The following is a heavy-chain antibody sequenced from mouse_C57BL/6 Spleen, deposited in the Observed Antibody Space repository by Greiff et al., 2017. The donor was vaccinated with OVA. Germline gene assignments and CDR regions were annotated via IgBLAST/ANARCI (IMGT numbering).Heavy chain of an antibody. CDR1: GFTFSSYG. Sequence: EVQLQESGGDLVKPGGSLKLSCAASGFTFSSYGMSWVRQTPDKRLEWVATISSGGSYTYYPDSVKGRFTISRDNAKNTLYLQMSSLKSEDTAMYYCARQSMIRDYFDYWGQGTTLTVSS. D-gene: IGHD2-4*01. V-gene: IGHV5-6*01. CDR3: ARQSMIRDYFDY. J-gene: IGHJ2*01. CDR2: ISSGGSYT.